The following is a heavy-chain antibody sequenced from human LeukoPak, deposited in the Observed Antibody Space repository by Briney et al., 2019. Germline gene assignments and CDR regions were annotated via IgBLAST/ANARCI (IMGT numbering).Heavy chain of an antibody. D-gene: IGHD3-16*02. CDR3: ARSDIWGSYRFLDY. V-gene: IGHV4-59*08. J-gene: IGHJ4*01. Sequence: LRLSCAASGFTFSSSWMAWVRQAPGQGLEWIGYMLYSGSTNQKPSLRSRVTISVDTSKNQVSLKLSSVTAADTAVYYCARSDIWGSYRFLDYWGQGILVTVSS. CDR2: MLYSGST. CDR1: GFTFSSSW.